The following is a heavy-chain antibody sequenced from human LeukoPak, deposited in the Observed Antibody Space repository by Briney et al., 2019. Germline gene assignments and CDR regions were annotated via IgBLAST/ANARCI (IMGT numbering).Heavy chain of an antibody. Sequence: GASVKVSCKASGYTFTIYYMHWVRQAPGQGLESMGIINPSGGSRSYAQKFQGRVTMTRDTSTSTVYMELSSLRSEDTAVYYCARDDPAVAGIDYWGQGTLVTVSS. V-gene: IGHV1-46*01. CDR3: ARDDPAVAGIDY. J-gene: IGHJ4*02. CDR1: GYTFTIYY. CDR2: INPSGGSR. D-gene: IGHD6-19*01.